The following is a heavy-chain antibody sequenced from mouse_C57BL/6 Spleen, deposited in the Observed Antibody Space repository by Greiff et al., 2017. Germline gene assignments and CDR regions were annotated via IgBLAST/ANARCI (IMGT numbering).Heavy chain of an antibody. V-gene: IGHV5-4*01. D-gene: IGHD2-3*01. J-gene: IGHJ3*01. CDR2: INPGGSYT. Sequence: EVQRLQSGAGLVKPGASLKLSCAASGFTFTSYSMSWVRQTPGKGLEWVATINPGGSYTNYPDKLKGRVTISRDNAKNNLYLQMSHLKSEDTDMCYCARVRGIYEGYFGWFAYWGRGTLVTVSA. CDR1: GFTFTSYS. CDR3: ARVRGIYEGYFGWFAY.